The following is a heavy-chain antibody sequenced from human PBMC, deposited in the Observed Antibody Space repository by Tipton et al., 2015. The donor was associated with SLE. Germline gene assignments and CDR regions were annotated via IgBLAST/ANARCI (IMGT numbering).Heavy chain of an antibody. V-gene: IGHV1-18*01. J-gene: IGHJ6*03. Sequence: QSGAEVKKPGASVKVSCKASGYNFTSYGISWERQAPGQGLEWMGWNSAYNGNTNYAQKLQGRVTMTTDTSTSTAYMDLRSLRSDDSTLYYCARVGGSYSFYYMDVWGKGTTV. CDR2: NSAYNGNT. D-gene: IGHD1-26*01. CDR1: GYNFTSYG. CDR3: ARVGGSYSFYYMDV.